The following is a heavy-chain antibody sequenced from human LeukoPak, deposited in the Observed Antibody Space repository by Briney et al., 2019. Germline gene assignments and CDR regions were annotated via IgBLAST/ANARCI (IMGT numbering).Heavy chain of an antibody. Sequence: SVKVSCKASGGTFSTYVISWVRQAPGQGLEWMGGIIPVFGTANYAEKFQDRVTITADKSTSTAYMELSSLRSEDTAVYYCARGPAYSGYDFNYYYYMDVWGKGTTVTVSS. CDR1: GGTFSTYV. V-gene: IGHV1-69*06. D-gene: IGHD5-12*01. CDR3: ARGPAYSGYDFNYYYYMDV. CDR2: IIPVFGTA. J-gene: IGHJ6*03.